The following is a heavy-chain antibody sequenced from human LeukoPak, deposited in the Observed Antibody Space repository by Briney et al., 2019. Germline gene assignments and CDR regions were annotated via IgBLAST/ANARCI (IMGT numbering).Heavy chain of an antibody. CDR3: AREYNYASLDY. Sequence: PGGSLRLSSAASGFTFSSYGMSWVRQAPGKGLEWVSSISSSSNYIYYADSVKGRFTISRDNANNSLYLQMNSLRAEDTAVYYCAREYNYASLDYWGQGSLVTVSS. V-gene: IGHV3-21*01. J-gene: IGHJ4*02. CDR2: ISSSSNYI. CDR1: GFTFSSYG. D-gene: IGHD5-18*01.